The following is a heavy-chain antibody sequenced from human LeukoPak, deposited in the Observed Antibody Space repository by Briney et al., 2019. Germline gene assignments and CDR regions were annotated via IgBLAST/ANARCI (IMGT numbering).Heavy chain of an antibody. CDR2: INPNSGGT. CDR3: GSIAAAGPNWFDP. J-gene: IGHJ5*02. Sequence: ASVKVSCKASGYTFIGYYMHWVRQAPGQGLEWMGWINPNSGGTNYAQKFQGRVTMTRDTSISTAYMELSRLTSDDTAVYYCGSIAAAGPNWFDPWGQGTLVTVSS. V-gene: IGHV1-2*02. CDR1: GYTFIGYY. D-gene: IGHD6-13*01.